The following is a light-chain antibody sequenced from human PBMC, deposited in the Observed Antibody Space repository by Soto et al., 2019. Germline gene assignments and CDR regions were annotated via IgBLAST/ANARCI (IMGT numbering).Light chain of an antibody. CDR3: QHFGPTLGFT. J-gene: IGKJ5*01. CDR1: QSVSSSY. CDR2: GAS. V-gene: IGKV3-20*01. Sequence: EIVMTQSPATLSLSPGERATLSCRASQSVSSSYLAWYQQKPGQAPRLLIHGASSRATGIPDRFSGSGSGTDFTLTISRLEPEDFGVYYCQHFGPTLGFTFGQGTRLDIK.